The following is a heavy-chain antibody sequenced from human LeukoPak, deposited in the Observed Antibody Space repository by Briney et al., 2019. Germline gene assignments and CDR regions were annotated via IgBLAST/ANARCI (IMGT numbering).Heavy chain of an antibody. J-gene: IGHJ3*02. CDR2: ISWNSGSI. CDR3: AKAVRAAETKSAFDI. V-gene: IGHV3-9*03. Sequence: PGGSLRLSCAASGFTFDDYAMHWVRQAPGKGLEWVSGISWNSGSIGYADSVKGRFTISRDNAKNSLYLQMNSLRAEDMALYYCAKAVRAAETKSAFDIWGQGTMVTVSS. CDR1: GFTFDDYA. D-gene: IGHD6-13*01.